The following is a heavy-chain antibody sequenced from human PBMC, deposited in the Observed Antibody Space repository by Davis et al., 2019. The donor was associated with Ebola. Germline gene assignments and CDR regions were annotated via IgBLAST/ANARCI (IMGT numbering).Heavy chain of an antibody. D-gene: IGHD1-26*01. CDR1: GFTFSSYA. Sequence: GESLKISCAASGFTFSSYAMHWVRQAPGKGLEWVAVISYDGSNKYYADSVKGRFTISRDNSKNTLYLQMNSLRAEDTAVYYCARDRWEYGITLFDPWGQGTLVTVSS. CDR3: ARDRWEYGITLFDP. J-gene: IGHJ5*02. V-gene: IGHV3-30-3*01. CDR2: ISYDGSNK.